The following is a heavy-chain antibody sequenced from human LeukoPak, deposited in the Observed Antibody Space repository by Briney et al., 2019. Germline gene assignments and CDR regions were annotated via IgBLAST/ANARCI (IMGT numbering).Heavy chain of an antibody. CDR3: AAVLATYYYDSSGYYSENNXXDP. Sequence: GTSVKVSCKASGFTFTSSAMQWVRQARGQRLEWIGWIVVGSGNTNYAQKFQERVTITRDMSTSTAYMELSSLRSEDTAVYYCAAVLATYYYDSSGYYSENNXXDPWGQGTLVTVSS. CDR1: GFTFTSSA. CDR2: IVVGSGNT. V-gene: IGHV1-58*02. D-gene: IGHD3-22*01. J-gene: IGHJ5*02.